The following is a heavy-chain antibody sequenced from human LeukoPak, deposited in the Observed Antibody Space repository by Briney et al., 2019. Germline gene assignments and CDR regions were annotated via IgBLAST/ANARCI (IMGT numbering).Heavy chain of an antibody. D-gene: IGHD4-17*01. CDR1: GYTFTGYY. Sequence: ASVKVSCKASGYTFTGYYMHWVRQAPGQGLEWMEWINPNSGGTNYAQKFQGRVTMTRNTSISTAYMELSRLRSDDTAVYYCARVEYRVTTVTTFDYWGQGTLVTVSS. J-gene: IGHJ4*02. CDR2: INPNSGGT. CDR3: ARVEYRVTTVTTFDY. V-gene: IGHV1-2*02.